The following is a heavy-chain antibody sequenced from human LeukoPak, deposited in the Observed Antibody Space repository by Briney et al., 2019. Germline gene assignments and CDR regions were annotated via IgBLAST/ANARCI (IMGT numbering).Heavy chain of an antibody. CDR2: IKQDGSEK. J-gene: IGHJ4*02. D-gene: IGHD1-26*01. V-gene: IGHV3-7*01. CDR1: GFTFSSYW. Sequence: GGSLRLSCAASGFTFSSYWVSWVRQAPGKGLEWVANIKQDGSEKYYVDSVKGRFTISRDNAKNSLYLQMNSLRAEDTAVYYCARDRVGASDYWGQGTLVTVSS. CDR3: ARDRVGASDY.